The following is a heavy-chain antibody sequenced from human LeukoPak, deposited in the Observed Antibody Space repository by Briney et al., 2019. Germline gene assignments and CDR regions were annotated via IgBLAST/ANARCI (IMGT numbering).Heavy chain of an antibody. D-gene: IGHD3-3*01. CDR1: GGSISSGSYY. CDR2: IYTSGST. CDR3: AREAFLSGYY. Sequence: SDTLSLTCTVSGGSISSGSYYWSWIRQPAGKGLEWIGRIYTSGSTNYNPSLKSRVTISVDTSKNQFSLKLSSVTAADTAVYYCAREAFLSGYYWGQGTLVTVSS. J-gene: IGHJ4*02. V-gene: IGHV4-61*02.